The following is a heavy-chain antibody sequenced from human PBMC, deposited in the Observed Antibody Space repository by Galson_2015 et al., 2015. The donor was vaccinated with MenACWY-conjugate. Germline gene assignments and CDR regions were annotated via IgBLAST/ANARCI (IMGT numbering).Heavy chain of an antibody. D-gene: IGHD6-13*01. V-gene: IGHV4-59*01. CDR1: GGSISSYY. J-gene: IGHJ5*02. CDR3: AREPRLNTFSSSWHPPFDP. CDR2: IYYSGST. Sequence: ETLSLTCTVSGGSISSYYWSWIRQPPGKGLEWIGYIYYSGSTNYNPSLKSRVTISVDTSKNQFSLKLSSVTAADTAVYYCAREPRLNTFSSSWHPPFDPWGQGTLVTVSS.